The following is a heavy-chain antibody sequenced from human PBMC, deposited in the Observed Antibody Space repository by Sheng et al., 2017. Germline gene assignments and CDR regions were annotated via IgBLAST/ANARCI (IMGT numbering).Heavy chain of an antibody. V-gene: IGHV3-30*02. CDR1: GFTFSSYG. Sequence: QVQLVESGGGVVQPGGSLRLSCAASGFTFSSYGMHWVRQAPGKGLEWVAFIRYDGSNKYYADSVKGRFTISRDNSKNTLYLQMNSLRAEDTAVYYCAKVRGIIVVVNRGGYFDLWGRGTLVTVSS. J-gene: IGHJ2*01. CDR2: IRYDGSNK. D-gene: IGHD2-21*01. CDR3: AKVRGIIVVVNRGGYFDL.